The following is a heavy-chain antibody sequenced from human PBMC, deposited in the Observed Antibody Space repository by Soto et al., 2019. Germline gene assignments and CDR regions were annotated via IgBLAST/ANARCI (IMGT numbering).Heavy chain of an antibody. D-gene: IGHD3-10*01. V-gene: IGHV4-39*01. CDR2: IYYSGST. CDR3: ARQGYYGSGSYYKFRWFDP. CDR1: GGSISSGSYY. J-gene: IGHJ5*02. Sequence: SETLSLTCTVSGGSISSGSYYWGCIRQPPGKGLEWIASIYYSGSTYYNPSLKSRVTIFVDTSKNQFSLKLSSVTAADTALYYCARQGYYGSGSYYKFRWFDPWGQGTLVTVSS.